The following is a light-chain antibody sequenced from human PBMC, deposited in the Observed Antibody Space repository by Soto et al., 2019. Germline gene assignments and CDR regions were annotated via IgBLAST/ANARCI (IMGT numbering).Light chain of an antibody. V-gene: IGKV1-27*01. CDR1: QDISNY. CDR3: QNYKSAPWA. Sequence: DVQMTQSPSSLSASVGDRITITCRASQDISNYVAWYQQKPGKVPKLLIYAESTLQSGVPSRFGGRGSGTDFTLTISSLQSEDVATYYCQNYKSAPWALGQGTNVDIK. J-gene: IGKJ1*01. CDR2: AES.